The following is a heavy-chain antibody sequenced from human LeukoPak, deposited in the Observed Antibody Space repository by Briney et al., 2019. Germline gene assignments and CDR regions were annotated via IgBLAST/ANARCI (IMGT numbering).Heavy chain of an antibody. CDR2: ISSSGRNR. D-gene: IGHD4-23*01. CDR1: GFTFCDYY. J-gene: IGHJ6*03. V-gene: IGHV3-11*04. CDR3: ARAYRGTTVVPPWRYYYYMDV. Sequence: GGALRLSCAASGFTFCDYYMSWMRQAPGEGREWGSYISSSGRNRYYADSVKGRFTMSRHNAKNSLYLQMTRLRAEDTAVYYCARAYRGTTVVPPWRYYYYMDVWGKGTTVTVSS.